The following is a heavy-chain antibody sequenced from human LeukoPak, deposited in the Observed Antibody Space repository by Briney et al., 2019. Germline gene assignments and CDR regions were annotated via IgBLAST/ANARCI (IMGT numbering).Heavy chain of an antibody. V-gene: IGHV4-4*07. CDR1: GGSIGRYH. D-gene: IGHD2-2*01. CDR2: IHTSGST. J-gene: IGHJ5*02. CDR3: ARETPAAGNWYDP. Sequence: SETLSLTCTVSGGSIGRYHWSWFRQPAGEGLEWIGRIHTSGSTNYNPSLKSRATMSVDTSRNQFSVKLRSVTAADTAVYYCARETPAAGNWYDPRGQGTLVTVSS.